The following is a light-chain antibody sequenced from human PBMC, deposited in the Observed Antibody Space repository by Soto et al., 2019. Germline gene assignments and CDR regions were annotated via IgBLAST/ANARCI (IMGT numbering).Light chain of an antibody. Sequence: QSVLTQPASVSGSPGQSITISCTGTSSNIGRYNLVSWYQEHPGKVPKLLIHQDTKRPSGVSGRFSGSKSGSTASLIISGLQSEDEALYYCDSYEADGTVVFGGGTKVTV. CDR1: SSNIGRYNL. CDR3: DSYEADGTVV. V-gene: IGLV2-23*01. CDR2: QDT. J-gene: IGLJ3*02.